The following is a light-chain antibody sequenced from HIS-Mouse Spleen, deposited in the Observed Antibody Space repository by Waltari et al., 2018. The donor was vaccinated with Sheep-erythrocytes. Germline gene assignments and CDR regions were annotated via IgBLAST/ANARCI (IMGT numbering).Light chain of an antibody. CDR3: CSYAGSSTPWV. CDR2: EGS. CDR1: SSDVGSYNL. V-gene: IGLV2-23*01. Sequence: QSALTQPASVSGSPAQSITIPCTGTSSDVGSYNLFSWYQQHPGKAPKLMIYEGSKRPSGVSNRFSGSKSGNTASLTISGLQAEDEADYYCCSYAGSSTPWVFGGGTKLTVL. J-gene: IGLJ3*02.